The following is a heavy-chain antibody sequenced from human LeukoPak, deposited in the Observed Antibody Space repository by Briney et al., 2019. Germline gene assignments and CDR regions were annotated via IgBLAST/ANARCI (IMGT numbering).Heavy chain of an antibody. CDR3: ARDSYSSSIRWFDS. CDR1: GGSISSGGYY. J-gene: IGHJ5*01. V-gene: IGHV4-31*03. CDR2: IDYSGTA. D-gene: IGHD6-6*01. Sequence: SETLSLTCTVSGGSISSGGYYWRWIRQLPGKGLEWIGYIDYSGTAYYNPSLKSRVTISIDTSKNQFSVKLSFVTAADTAVYYCARDSYSSSIRWFDSWGQGTLVIVSS.